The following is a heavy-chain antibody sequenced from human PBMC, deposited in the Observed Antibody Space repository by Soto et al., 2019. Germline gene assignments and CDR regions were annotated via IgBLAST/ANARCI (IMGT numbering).Heavy chain of an antibody. D-gene: IGHD4-17*01. CDR1: GFTFSNYA. V-gene: IGHV3-30-3*01. CDR2: ISYDGSNK. Sequence: QVQLVESGGGVVQPGRSLRLSCAASGFTFSNYAMHWVRQAPGKGLEWVAVISYDGSNKYYADSVKGRFTISRDNSKNTLYLQMNSLRAEDTAVYYCARGPVTYYFDYWGQGTLVTVSS. CDR3: ARGPVTYYFDY. J-gene: IGHJ4*02.